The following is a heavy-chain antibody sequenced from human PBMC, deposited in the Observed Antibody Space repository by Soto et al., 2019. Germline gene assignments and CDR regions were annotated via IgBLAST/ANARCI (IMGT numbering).Heavy chain of an antibody. D-gene: IGHD1-1*01. V-gene: IGHV3-23*01. CDR1: GCTLGNYG. J-gene: IGHJ4*02. CDR2: FSGGSGTT. Sequence: VQLLESGGGLVQPGGSLRLSCVVSGCTLGNYGVTWVRQAPGKGLEWVSGFSGGSGTTHYRDSVKGRFTISRDDPRSTVYLQMNSLGVDDTAVYYCARWNGYGDHWGRGTLVTVSS. CDR3: ARWNGYGDH.